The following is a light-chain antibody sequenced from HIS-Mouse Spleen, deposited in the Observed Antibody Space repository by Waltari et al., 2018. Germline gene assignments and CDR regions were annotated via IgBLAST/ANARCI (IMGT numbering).Light chain of an antibody. J-gene: IGLJ2*01. V-gene: IGLV3-10*01. Sequence: SYELTQPPSVSVSPGQTARITCSGDALPKQYAYWYQQKPGQAPVLVIYKDSERPSGIPEGFSGSSSGRMATLTISGAQVEDEADYYCYSTDSSGNHRVFGGGTKLTVL. CDR3: YSTDSSGNHRV. CDR2: KDS. CDR1: ALPKQY.